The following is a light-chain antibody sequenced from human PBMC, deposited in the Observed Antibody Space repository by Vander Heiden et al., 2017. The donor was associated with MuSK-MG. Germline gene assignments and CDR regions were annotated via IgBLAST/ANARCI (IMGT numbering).Light chain of an antibody. Sequence: SSELTQDPAVSVALGQTVRITCQGDIIRSYYASCYHQKPGQAPVLVIYGKNNRPSGIPDRFSGSSSGNTASLTITGAQAEDEADYYCNSRDSSGNHLVFGTGTKVTVL. CDR1: IIRSYY. CDR3: NSRDSSGNHLV. J-gene: IGLJ1*01. CDR2: GKN. V-gene: IGLV3-19*01.